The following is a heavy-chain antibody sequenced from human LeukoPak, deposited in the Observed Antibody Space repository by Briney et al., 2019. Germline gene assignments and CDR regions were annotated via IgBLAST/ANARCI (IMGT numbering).Heavy chain of an antibody. Sequence: GGSLRLSCAASGFTFSSYSMNWVRQAPGKGLEWVSYISSSSTIYYADSVKGRFTISRDNAKNSLYLQMNSLRAEDTAVYYCARDLGCSSTSCYVSRTWWFDPWGQGTLVTVSS. CDR2: ISSSSTI. CDR3: ARDLGCSSTSCYVSRTWWFDP. CDR1: GFTFSSYS. V-gene: IGHV3-48*01. D-gene: IGHD2-2*01. J-gene: IGHJ5*02.